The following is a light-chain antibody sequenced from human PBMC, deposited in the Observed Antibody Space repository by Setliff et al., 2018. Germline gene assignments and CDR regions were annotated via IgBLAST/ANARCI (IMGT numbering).Light chain of an antibody. V-gene: IGLV2-8*01. CDR1: SSDVGGYNY. Sequence: QSALPQPASVSGSPGQSITISCTGTSSDVGGYNYVSWYQQHPGKAPKLMIYEVSKRPSGVPDRFSGSKSGNTASLTVSGLQAEDEADYYCSSYAGSNTPYVFGTGTKVTVL. CDR3: SSYAGSNTPYV. CDR2: EVS. J-gene: IGLJ1*01.